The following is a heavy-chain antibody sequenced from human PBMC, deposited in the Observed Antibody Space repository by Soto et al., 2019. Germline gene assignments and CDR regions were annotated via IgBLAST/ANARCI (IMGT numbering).Heavy chain of an antibody. CDR1: GFTFSSHA. CDR2: IAGSGGNT. CDR3: AKWAYGSGRFYNVRGGVRDS. D-gene: IGHD3-10*01. Sequence: EVQLLESEGGLAQPGGSLRLSCAASGFTFSSHAMSWVRQAPGTGLEWVSAIAGSGGNTKYADSVKGRFTMSRDNSKNTLYLQMNSLRAEDTAFSYCAKWAYGSGRFYNVRGGVRDSWGQGILVTVSS. V-gene: IGHV3-23*01. J-gene: IGHJ4*02.